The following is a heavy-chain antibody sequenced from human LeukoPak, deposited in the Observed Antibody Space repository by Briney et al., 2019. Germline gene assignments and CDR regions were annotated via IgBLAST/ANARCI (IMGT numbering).Heavy chain of an antibody. V-gene: IGHV4-4*07. D-gene: IGHD2-2*02. CDR3: AKDSSCGTRCYNWYFDL. CDR2: IYTSGST. J-gene: IGHJ2*01. Sequence: SETLSLTCTVSGGSISSYYWSWIRQPAGKGLEWIGRIYTSGSTNYNPSLKSRVTMSLDTSMNQFSLNLSSVTAADTAVYYCAKDSSCGTRCYNWYFDLWGRGTSVTVSS. CDR1: GGSISSYY.